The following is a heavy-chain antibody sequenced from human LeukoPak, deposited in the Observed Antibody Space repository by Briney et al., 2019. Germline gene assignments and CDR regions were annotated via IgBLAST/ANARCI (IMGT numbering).Heavy chain of an antibody. Sequence: GGSLRLSCAASGFTFSSYSMNWVRQAPGKGLEWVSSISSSSSYIYYADSVKGRFTISRDNAKNSLYLQMNSLRAEDTAVYYCARFDLKTPPTDWGEGTRVTVSS. CDR3: ARFDLKTPPTD. V-gene: IGHV3-21*01. J-gene: IGHJ4*02. CDR1: GFTFSSYS. CDR2: ISSSSSYI.